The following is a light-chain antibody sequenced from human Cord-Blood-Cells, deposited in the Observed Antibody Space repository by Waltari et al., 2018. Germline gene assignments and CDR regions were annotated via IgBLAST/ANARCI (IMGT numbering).Light chain of an antibody. CDR1: SSNIGSNY. Sequence: QSVLTQPTSASGTPGQRVPISCSGSSSNIGSNYVSWYQQPPGTAPKLLIYRNNQGPSGVPDRFSGSKSGTSASLAISGLRSEDEADYYCAAWDDSLSGPVFGGGTKLTVL. CDR3: AAWDDSLSGPV. J-gene: IGLJ3*02. V-gene: IGLV1-47*01. CDR2: RNN.